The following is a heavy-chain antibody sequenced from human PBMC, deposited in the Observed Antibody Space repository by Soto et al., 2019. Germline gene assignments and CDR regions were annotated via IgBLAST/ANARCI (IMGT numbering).Heavy chain of an antibody. CDR3: ARVNYDFWSGPLLPDYYYYGMDV. D-gene: IGHD3-3*01. Sequence: ASETLSLTCTVSGGSVSSGSYYWSWIRQPPGKGLEWIGYIYYSGSTNYNPSLKSRVTISVDTSKNQFSLKLSSVTAADTAVYYCARVNYDFWSGPLLPDYYYYGMDVWGQGTTVTVSS. CDR1: GGSVSSGSYY. CDR2: IYYSGST. V-gene: IGHV4-61*01. J-gene: IGHJ6*02.